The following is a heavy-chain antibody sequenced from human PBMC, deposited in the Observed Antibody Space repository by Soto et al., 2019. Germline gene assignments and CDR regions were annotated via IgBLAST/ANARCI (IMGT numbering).Heavy chain of an antibody. V-gene: IGHV1-46*01. CDR1: GYTFTSYY. CDR2: INPSGGST. J-gene: IGHJ4*02. Sequence: ASVKVSCKASGYTFTSYYMHWVRQAPGQGLEWMGIINPSGGSTSYAQKFQGRVTMTRDTSTSTVYMELSSLRSDDTAVYYCVGYCSTTSCSDYFDYWGQGTLVTVSS. CDR3: VGYCSTTSCSDYFDY. D-gene: IGHD2-2*01.